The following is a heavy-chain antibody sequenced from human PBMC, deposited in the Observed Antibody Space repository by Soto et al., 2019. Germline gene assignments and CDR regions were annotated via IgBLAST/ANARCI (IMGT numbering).Heavy chain of an antibody. CDR3: ARGRPPSSGGNFDS. CDR2: INQNEGEK. Sequence: EVHLAESGGGLVKPGGSLRVSCTASGFTFRNYGMTWVRQAPGKGLEWVANINQNEGEKYYVDSVKGRFTISRDNAYNSLYLEIDNLRVDDSAVYFCARGRPPSSGGNFDSWGQGTLVSVSS. V-gene: IGHV3-7*01. J-gene: IGHJ4*02. CDR1: GFTFRNYG. D-gene: IGHD3-10*01.